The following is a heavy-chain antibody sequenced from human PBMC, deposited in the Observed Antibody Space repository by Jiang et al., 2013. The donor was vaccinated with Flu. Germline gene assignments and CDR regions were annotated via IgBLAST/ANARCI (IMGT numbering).Heavy chain of an antibody. CDR1: GFAFSYYA. CDR2: LWHDGSNK. D-gene: IGHD3-3*01. V-gene: IGHV3-30*02. Sequence: VQLVESGGGVVQPGGSLRLSCEASGFAFSYYAMYWVRQAPGKGLEWLASLWHDGSNKYYADSVKGRFTISRDNSKNTLYLQMNSLRPEDTALYYCATLRGSSYDTYLMDYWGQGTLVTVSS. J-gene: IGHJ1*01. CDR3: ATLRGSSYDTYLMDY.